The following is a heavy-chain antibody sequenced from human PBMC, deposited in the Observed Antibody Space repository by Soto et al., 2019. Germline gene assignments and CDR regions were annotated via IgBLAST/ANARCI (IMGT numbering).Heavy chain of an antibody. V-gene: IGHV3-66*01. J-gene: IGHJ4*02. Sequence: EVQLVESGGGLVQPGGSLRLSCAASGFTVSWNHMSWVRLAPGKGLEWVSVIYSGGRTYYADSVKGRFTISRDNSKNTLNLQMNSLRAEDTAVYYCARDNYGGPDYWGQGTLVTVSS. D-gene: IGHD4-17*01. CDR1: GFTVSWNH. CDR2: IYSGGRT. CDR3: ARDNYGGPDY.